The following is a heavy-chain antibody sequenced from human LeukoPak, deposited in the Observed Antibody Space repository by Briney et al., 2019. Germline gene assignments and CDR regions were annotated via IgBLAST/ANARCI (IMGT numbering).Heavy chain of an antibody. CDR2: IISSGSYI. J-gene: IGHJ4*02. V-gene: IGHV3-21*01. Sequence: PGGSLRLSCAASGFTFSSYSMNWVRQAPGKGLEWVSSIISSGSYIYYADSVKGRFTISRDNAKNSLYLQMNSLRAEDTAVYYCASNIAVAATGYWGQGTLVTVSS. CDR1: GFTFSSYS. D-gene: IGHD6-19*01. CDR3: ASNIAVAATGY.